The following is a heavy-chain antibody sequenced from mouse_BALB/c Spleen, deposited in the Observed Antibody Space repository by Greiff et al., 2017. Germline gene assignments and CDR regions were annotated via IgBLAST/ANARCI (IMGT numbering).Heavy chain of an antibody. CDR1: GFSLTSYG. D-gene: IGHD1-2*01. J-gene: IGHJ4*01. Sequence: VKLVESGPGLVQPSQSLSITCTVSGFSLTSYGVHWVRQSPGKGLEWLGVIWSGGSTDYNAAFISRLSISKDNSKSQVFFKMNSLQANDTAIYYCARNFYGLYAMDYWGQGTSVTVSS. V-gene: IGHV2-2*02. CDR2: IWSGGST. CDR3: ARNFYGLYAMDY.